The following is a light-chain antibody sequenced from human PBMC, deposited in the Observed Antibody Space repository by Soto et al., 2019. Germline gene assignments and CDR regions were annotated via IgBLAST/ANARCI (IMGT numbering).Light chain of an antibody. CDR3: QQYDILPIT. V-gene: IGKV1-33*01. Sequence: DIQTSQSPSSLFAAVGDRATIACQATQDINIYLNWYQQKPGKAPNLLIYDASNLEIGVPSRFSGSGSGTQFTFTISSLQTEDIGTYYCQQYDILPITFGRGTRLEIK. CDR1: QDINIY. J-gene: IGKJ5*01. CDR2: DAS.